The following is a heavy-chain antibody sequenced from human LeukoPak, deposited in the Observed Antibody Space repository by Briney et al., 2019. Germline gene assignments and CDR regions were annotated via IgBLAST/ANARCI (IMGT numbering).Heavy chain of an antibody. Sequence: PSETLSLTCTVSGGSISSYYWSWIRQPPGKGLERIGYIYYSGSPIYNPSLKSRVTISVDTSKNQFSLKLSSVTAADTAVYYCARQGGYSYGSVDYWGQGTLVTVSS. CDR2: IYYSGSP. J-gene: IGHJ4*02. V-gene: IGHV4-59*08. D-gene: IGHD5-18*01. CDR1: GGSISSYY. CDR3: ARQGGYSYGSVDY.